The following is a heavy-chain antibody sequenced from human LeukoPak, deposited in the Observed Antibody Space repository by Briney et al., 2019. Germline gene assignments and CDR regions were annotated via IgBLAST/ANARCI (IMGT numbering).Heavy chain of an antibody. V-gene: IGHV4-59*08. D-gene: IGHD3-10*01. J-gene: IGHJ2*01. CDR1: GGSISSYY. CDR3: ARHLYGSNWYFDL. Sequence: SETLSLTCTVSGGSISSYYWSWIRQPPGKGLEWIGYIYYSGSTNYNPSLKSRVTISVDTSKNQFSLKLSSVTAADTAVYYCARHLYGSNWYFDLWGRGTLVTVSS. CDR2: IYYSGST.